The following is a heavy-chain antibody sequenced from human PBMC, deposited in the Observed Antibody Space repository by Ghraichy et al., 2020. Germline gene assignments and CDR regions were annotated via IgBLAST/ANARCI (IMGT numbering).Heavy chain of an antibody. CDR2: ISGSGGST. Sequence: GGSLRLSCAASGFTFSNYAMSWVRQAPGKGLEWVSAISGSGGSTYYADSVKGRFTISRDNSKNTLYLQMNSLRAEDTAVYYCAKGDLGGYTLSDYWGQGTLVTVSS. CDR1: GFTFSNYA. D-gene: IGHD5-12*01. V-gene: IGHV3-23*01. CDR3: AKGDLGGYTLSDY. J-gene: IGHJ4*02.